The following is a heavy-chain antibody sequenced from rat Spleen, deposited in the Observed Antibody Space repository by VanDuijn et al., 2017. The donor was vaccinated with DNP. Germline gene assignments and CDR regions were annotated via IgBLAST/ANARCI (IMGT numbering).Heavy chain of an antibody. CDR2: ISTDGDST. V-gene: IGHV5-25*01. CDR3: ARPMDYYSGGFGY. J-gene: IGHJ3*01. CDR1: GLIFSNYD. Sequence: EVQLVESGGGLVQPGRSLKVSCAASGLIFSNYDMAWVRQAPAKGLEWVASISTDGDSTYYRDSVKGRFTVSRDNSKSTLYLQMNSLRSEDMATYYCARPMDYYSGGFGYWGQGTLVTVSS. D-gene: IGHD1-1*01.